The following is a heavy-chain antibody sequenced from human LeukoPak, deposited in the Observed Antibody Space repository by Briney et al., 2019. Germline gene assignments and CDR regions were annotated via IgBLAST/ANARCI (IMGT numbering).Heavy chain of an antibody. V-gene: IGHV3-74*01. D-gene: IGHD6-13*01. CDR3: AKPISGGLAEPADWFHP. J-gene: IGHJ5*01. CDR1: GFAFTTYW. Sequence: GGSLRLSCAASGFAFTTYWMHWVRQAPGKGLVWVSRINTDETIANYADSVRGRFTISRDNSKNTLYLQLNTLRADDAATYYCAKPISGGLAEPADWFHPSGQGTLVVVSS. CDR2: INTDETIA.